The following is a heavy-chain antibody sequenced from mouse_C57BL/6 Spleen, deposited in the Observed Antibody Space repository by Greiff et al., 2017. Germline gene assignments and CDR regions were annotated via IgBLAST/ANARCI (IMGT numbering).Heavy chain of an antibody. D-gene: IGHD1-1*01. CDR2: IYPGNSDT. Sequence: VQLQQSGTVLARPGASVKMSCKTSGYTFTSYWMHWVKQRPGQGLEWIGAIYPGNSDTSYNQKFKGKAKLTAVTSASTAYMELSSLTNEDSAVYYCTGGDYGSSPFAYWGQGTLVTVSA. CDR1: GYTFTSYW. J-gene: IGHJ3*01. CDR3: TGGDYGSSPFAY. V-gene: IGHV1-5*01.